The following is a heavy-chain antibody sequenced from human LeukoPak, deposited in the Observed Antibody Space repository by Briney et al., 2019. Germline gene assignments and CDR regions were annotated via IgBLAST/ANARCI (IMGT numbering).Heavy chain of an antibody. Sequence: GGSLRLSCAASGFTFSSYSMNWVRQAPGKGLEWVSSISSSSSYIYYADSVKGRLTISRDNAKNSLYLQMNSLRAEDTAVYYCARGTTVTTLPFDYWGQGTLVTVSS. CDR1: GFTFSSYS. J-gene: IGHJ4*02. CDR3: ARGTTVTTLPFDY. D-gene: IGHD4-17*01. CDR2: ISSSSSYI. V-gene: IGHV3-21*01.